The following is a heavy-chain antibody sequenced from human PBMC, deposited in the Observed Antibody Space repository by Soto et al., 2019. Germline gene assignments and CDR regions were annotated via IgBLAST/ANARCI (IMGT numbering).Heavy chain of an antibody. CDR1: GFTFSSYG. CDR2: IWYDGSNK. CDR3: AREWAAYYYYGMDV. J-gene: IGHJ6*02. D-gene: IGHD6-25*01. Sequence: QVQLVESGGGVVQPGRSLRLSCVASGFTFSSYGMHWVRQAPGKGLEWVAVIWYDGSNKYYADSVKGRFTISRDNSKNTLYLQMNSLRAEDTAVYYCAREWAAYYYYGMDVWGQGTTVTVSS. V-gene: IGHV3-33*01.